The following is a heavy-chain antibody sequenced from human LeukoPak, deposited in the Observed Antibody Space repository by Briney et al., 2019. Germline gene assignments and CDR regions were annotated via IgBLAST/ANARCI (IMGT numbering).Heavy chain of an antibody. CDR3: ARARYFYGSGSYCFNWFDP. Sequence: SETLSLTCTVSGGSITSSRYSWGWIRQPPGKGLEWIGTIYYNVDTYYKPSLKSRITISVDPSKNQFSLNFSSVTAADTAVYFCARARYFYGSGSYCFNWFDPWGQGTLVTVST. J-gene: IGHJ5*02. CDR2: IYYNVDT. V-gene: IGHV4-39*01. D-gene: IGHD3-10*01. CDR1: GGSITSSRYS.